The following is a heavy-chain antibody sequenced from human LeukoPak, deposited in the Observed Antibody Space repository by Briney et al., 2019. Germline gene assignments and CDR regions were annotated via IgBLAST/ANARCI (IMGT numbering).Heavy chain of an antibody. D-gene: IGHD3/OR15-3a*01. V-gene: IGHV3-7*03. CDR3: ARKGLGDY. Sequence: GGSLRLSCVASGFTLSNYWMSWVRQAPGKGLEWVANINQDGSVKYYVDSVRGRFTISRDNAKNSLYLQMNSLRAEDTAVYYCARKGLGDYWGQGTLVTVSS. J-gene: IGHJ4*02. CDR2: INQDGSVK. CDR1: GFTLSNYW.